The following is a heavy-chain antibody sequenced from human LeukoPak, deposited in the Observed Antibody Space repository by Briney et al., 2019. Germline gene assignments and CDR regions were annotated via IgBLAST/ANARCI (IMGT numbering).Heavy chain of an antibody. CDR2: ISSSSSHI. D-gene: IGHD3-9*01. CDR1: GFTFSSYS. CDR3: ARVSDILTGYGDY. Sequence: GGSLRLSCAASGFTFSSYSMNWVRQAPGKGLEWVSSISSSSSHIYYADSVKGRSTISRDNAKNSLYLQMNSLRAEDTAVYYCARVSDILTGYGDYWGQGTLVTVSS. V-gene: IGHV3-21*01. J-gene: IGHJ4*02.